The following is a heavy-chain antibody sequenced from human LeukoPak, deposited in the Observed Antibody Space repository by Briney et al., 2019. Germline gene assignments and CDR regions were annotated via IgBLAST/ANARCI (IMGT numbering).Heavy chain of an antibody. V-gene: IGHV1-69*13. CDR3: ASYPTVGGATSAHGDAFDI. Sequence: SVKVSCKAAGGTISNYVISWVRQAPGQGLEWMGGIIPIFTTANYAQKFQGRVTITADESTSTAYMELSSLRSEDTAVYYCASYPTVGGATSAHGDAFDIWGQGTMVTVSS. CDR1: GGTISNYV. J-gene: IGHJ3*02. D-gene: IGHD1-26*01. CDR2: IIPIFTTA.